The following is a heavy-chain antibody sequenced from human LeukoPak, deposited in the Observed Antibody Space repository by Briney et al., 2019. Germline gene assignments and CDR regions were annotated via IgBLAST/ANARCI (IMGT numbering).Heavy chain of an antibody. CDR3: AKLGDPFDY. CDR1: GFTFSSYG. J-gene: IGHJ4*02. CDR2: ISYDGSNK. Sequence: GRSLRLSCAASGFTFSSYGMHWVRQAPGKGLEWVAVISYDGSNKYYADSVKGRFTISRDNSKNTLYLQMNSLRAEDTAVYYWAKLGDPFDYCGQGTLVSVSS. V-gene: IGHV3-30*18. D-gene: IGHD3-16*01.